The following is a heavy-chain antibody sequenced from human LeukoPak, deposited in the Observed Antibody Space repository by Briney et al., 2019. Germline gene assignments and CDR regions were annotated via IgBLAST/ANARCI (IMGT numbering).Heavy chain of an antibody. CDR3: ASRDGSYGY. Sequence: GESLRLSCAASGFTFSSYWMTWVRQAPGKGLEWVANIRQDGSEKYYVDSVKGRFTISRDNAKNSLYLQMNSLRAEDTAVYYCASRDGSYGYWGREPWSPSPQ. CDR2: IRQDGSEK. J-gene: IGHJ4*02. V-gene: IGHV3-7*01. D-gene: IGHD1-26*01. CDR1: GFTFSSYW.